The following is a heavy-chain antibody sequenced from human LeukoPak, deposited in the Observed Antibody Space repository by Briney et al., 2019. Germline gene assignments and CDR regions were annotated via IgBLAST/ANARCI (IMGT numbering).Heavy chain of an antibody. CDR3: ARDLLSDCYYFDY. Sequence: KPGGSLRLSCAASGFTFSDYYMSWIRQAPGKGLEWVSHISSSGSIIYYADSVKGRFTISRDNAKNSLYLQMNSLRAEDTAVYYCARDLLSDCYYFDYWGQGTLVTVSS. D-gene: IGHD2-21*02. CDR2: ISSSGSII. V-gene: IGHV3-11*01. CDR1: GFTFSDYY. J-gene: IGHJ4*02.